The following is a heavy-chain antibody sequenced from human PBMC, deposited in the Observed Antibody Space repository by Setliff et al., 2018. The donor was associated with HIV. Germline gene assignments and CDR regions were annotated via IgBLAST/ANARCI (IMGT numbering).Heavy chain of an antibody. Sequence: SETLSLTCTVSGGSISSYYWSWIRQPPGKGLEWIGYIYTSGSTNYNPSLKSRVTISVDTSKNQFSLKLSSVTAADTAVYYCARAAAGSPYYYYYMDVWGKGTTVTVSS. CDR3: ARAAAGSPYYYYYMDV. CDR2: IYTSGST. CDR1: GGSISSYY. D-gene: IGHD6-13*01. V-gene: IGHV4-4*08. J-gene: IGHJ6*03.